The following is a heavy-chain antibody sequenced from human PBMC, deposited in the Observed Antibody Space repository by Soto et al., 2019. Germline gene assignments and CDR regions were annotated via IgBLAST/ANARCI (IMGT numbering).Heavy chain of an antibody. Sequence: GASAKVASEACRYTLTSFYMRWVRQAPGQGLEWMGIINPSGGSTSYAQKFQGRVTMTRDTSTSTVYMELSSLRSEDTAVYYCARGGTYYDILTGYGMDVWGQGTTVTVSS. CDR1: RYTLTSFY. D-gene: IGHD3-9*01. CDR2: INPSGGST. CDR3: ARGGTYYDILTGYGMDV. J-gene: IGHJ6*02. V-gene: IGHV1-46*01.